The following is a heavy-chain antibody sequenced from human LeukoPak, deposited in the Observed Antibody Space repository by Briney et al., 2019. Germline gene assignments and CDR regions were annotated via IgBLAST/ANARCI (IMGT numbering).Heavy chain of an antibody. Sequence: GGSLRLSCAASGFTFSSYAMSWVRQAPGKGLEWVSAISGSGGSTYYADSVKGRFTISRDNSKNTLYLQMNSLRAEDTAVYYCAKDPYYDILTGYYRIPDAFDIWGQGTVVTVSS. D-gene: IGHD3-9*01. J-gene: IGHJ3*02. V-gene: IGHV3-23*01. CDR2: ISGSGGST. CDR3: AKDPYYDILTGYYRIPDAFDI. CDR1: GFTFSSYA.